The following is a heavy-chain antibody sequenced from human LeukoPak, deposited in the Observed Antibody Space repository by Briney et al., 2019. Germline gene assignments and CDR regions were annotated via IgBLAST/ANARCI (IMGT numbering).Heavy chain of an antibody. D-gene: IGHD2-8*01. CDR3: ARGRSMVPDY. CDR2: INHSGST. V-gene: IGHV4-38-2*02. CDR1: GYSISSGYY. Sequence: PSETLSLTCTVSGYSISSGYYWSWIRQPPGKGLEWIGEINHSGSTNYNPSLKSRVTISVDTSKNQFSLKLSSVTAADTAVYYCARGRSMVPDYWGQGTLVTVSS. J-gene: IGHJ4*02.